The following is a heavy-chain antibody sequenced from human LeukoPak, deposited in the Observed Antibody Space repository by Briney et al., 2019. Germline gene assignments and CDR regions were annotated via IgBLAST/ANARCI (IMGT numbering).Heavy chain of an antibody. D-gene: IGHD3-3*01. Sequence: GGSLRLSCAGSGFKFSSHWMNRVRQAPGKGLEWVASIKDDGSEKHYVDSVNGRFTISRDNAKNSLYLQMSSLRGEDTAVYYCARRGITISGVPVYHYSGLDVWGQGTTVTVSS. CDR1: GFKFSSHW. CDR3: ARRGITISGVPVYHYSGLDV. J-gene: IGHJ6*02. V-gene: IGHV3-7*01. CDR2: IKDDGSEK.